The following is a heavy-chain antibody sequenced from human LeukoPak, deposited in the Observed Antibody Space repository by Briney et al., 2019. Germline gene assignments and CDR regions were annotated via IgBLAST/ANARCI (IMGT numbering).Heavy chain of an antibody. V-gene: IGHV3-64*01. Sequence: GGSLRLSCVASGFSFSAYIMHWVRQAPGKGLEYVSAIRSDGSSTFYPNSVKGGFTISRDNSKSTLYLQMGSLRAEDTAVYYCTRRYGGHSGWAGYHDSWGQGTLVTVSS. CDR3: TRRYGGHSGWAGYHDS. CDR1: GFSFSAYI. CDR2: IRSDGSST. J-gene: IGHJ4*02. D-gene: IGHD6-19*01.